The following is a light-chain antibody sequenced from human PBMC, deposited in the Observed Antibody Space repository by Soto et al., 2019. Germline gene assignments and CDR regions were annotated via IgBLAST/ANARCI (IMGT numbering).Light chain of an antibody. V-gene: IGKV3-20*01. CDR2: GAS. J-gene: IGKJ1*01. Sequence: EIVLTQSPGTLSLSPGERATFSCRASQSVSSSYIAWYQQKRGQAPRRLIYGASIRATGTPDRFSGSGSGTDFTLTISRLEPEDFELYYCQQYHNSPLTFGQGTKVDIX. CDR3: QQYHNSPLT. CDR1: QSVSSSY.